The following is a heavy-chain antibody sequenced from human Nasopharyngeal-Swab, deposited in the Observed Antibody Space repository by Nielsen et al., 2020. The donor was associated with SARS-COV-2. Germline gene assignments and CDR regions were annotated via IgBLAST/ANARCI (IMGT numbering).Heavy chain of an antibody. J-gene: IGHJ4*02. D-gene: IGHD6-25*01. CDR2: IYYSGST. CDR1: GGSISSGGYY. V-gene: IGHV4-31*03. CDR3: VRVIWRESSGWQRQGYFDY. Sequence: SETLSLTCTVSGGSISSGGYYWSWIRQHPGKGLEWIGYIYYSGSTYYNPSLKSRVTIPVDTSKNQFSLKLSSVTAADTAVYYCVRVIWRESSGWQRQGYFDYWGQGTLVTVSS.